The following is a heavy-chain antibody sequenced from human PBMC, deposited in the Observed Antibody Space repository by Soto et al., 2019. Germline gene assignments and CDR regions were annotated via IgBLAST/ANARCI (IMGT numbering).Heavy chain of an antibody. CDR2: ISFDGRNE. Sequence: QVQLVESGGGVVQPGGSLRLSCTGSGFTFRNYGMHWVRQTPGKGLERVAVISFDGRNEYYADSVKGRFTISRDNSKNTLWLQMSSLRAEDTAVYYCAKDGAPPYCSGGNCHSTPGYWGLGTLVTVSS. J-gene: IGHJ4*02. D-gene: IGHD2-15*01. CDR1: GFTFRNYG. V-gene: IGHV3-30*18. CDR3: AKDGAPPYCSGGNCHSTPGY.